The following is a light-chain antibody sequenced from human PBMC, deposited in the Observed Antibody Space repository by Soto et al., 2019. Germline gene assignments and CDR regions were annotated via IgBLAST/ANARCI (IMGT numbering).Light chain of an antibody. CDR2: EVN. Sequence: QSVLTQPASMSGSPGQSITISCTGTSSNVGSYKLVSWYQQHPGKAPKLMIFEVNKRPSGDSNRFSGSKSGNTASLTISGLKVEDEADYYCCSSGGSPTYVFGTGTKVTVL. CDR1: SSNVGSYKL. CDR3: CSSGGSPTYV. J-gene: IGLJ1*01. V-gene: IGLV2-23*02.